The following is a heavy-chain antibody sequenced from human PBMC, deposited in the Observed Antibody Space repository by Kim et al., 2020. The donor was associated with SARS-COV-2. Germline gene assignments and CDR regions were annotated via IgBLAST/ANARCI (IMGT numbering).Heavy chain of an antibody. CDR3: ARETSAVPGGDC. D-gene: IGHD2-2*01. V-gene: IGHV3-7*01. CDR2: IKQDGSEK. CDR1: GFAIRTYW. J-gene: IGHJ4*02. Sequence: GGSLRLSCAASGFAIRTYWMSWVRQAPGKGLEWVANIKQDGSEKYYVDSVKGRFTISRDNSENSVYLQMNSLRAEDTGLYYCARETSAVPGGDCWGQGTLVTVPS.